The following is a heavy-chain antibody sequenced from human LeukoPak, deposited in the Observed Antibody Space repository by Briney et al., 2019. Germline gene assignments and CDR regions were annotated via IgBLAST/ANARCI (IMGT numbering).Heavy chain of an antibody. CDR1: GFTFSSYG. CDR2: RRYDGSNK. D-gene: IGHD6-19*01. Sequence: PGGSLRLSCAASGFTFSSYGMHWVRQAPGKGLEWVAFRRYDGSNKYYADSVKGRFTISRDNSKNTLYLQMNSLRAEDTAVYYCAKDLGSSGWYDAFDIWGQGTMVTVSS. J-gene: IGHJ3*02. CDR3: AKDLGSSGWYDAFDI. V-gene: IGHV3-30*02.